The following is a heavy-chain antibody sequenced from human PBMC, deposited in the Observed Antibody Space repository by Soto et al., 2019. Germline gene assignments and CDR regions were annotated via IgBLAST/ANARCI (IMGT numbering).Heavy chain of an antibody. D-gene: IGHD2-2*01. J-gene: IGHJ6*02. CDR2: ISWDGGST. V-gene: IGHV3-43*01. CDR3: AKEHEILGYWSGTSSRDNNGIDV. Sequence: PGGSLRLSCAASGFTFDDYTMHWVRQAPGKGLEWVSLISWDGGSTYYADSVKGRFTISRDNSKNSLYLQMNSLRTEDTALYYCAKEHEILGYWSGTSSRDNNGIDVGGQGTTVTVPS. CDR1: GFTFDDYT.